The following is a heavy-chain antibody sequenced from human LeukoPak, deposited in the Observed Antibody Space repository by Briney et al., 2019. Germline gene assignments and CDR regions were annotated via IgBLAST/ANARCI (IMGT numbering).Heavy chain of an antibody. V-gene: IGHV4-34*01. CDR1: GGSSSGYY. D-gene: IGHD5-18*01. CDR2: INHSGST. J-gene: IGHJ4*02. Sequence: SETLSLTCAVYGGSSSGYYWSWIRQPPGKGLEWIGEINHSGSTNYNPSLKSRVTISVDTSKNQFSLKLSSVTAADTAVYYCARDTIRGYSYGYDYWGQGTLVTVSS. CDR3: ARDTIRGYSYGYDY.